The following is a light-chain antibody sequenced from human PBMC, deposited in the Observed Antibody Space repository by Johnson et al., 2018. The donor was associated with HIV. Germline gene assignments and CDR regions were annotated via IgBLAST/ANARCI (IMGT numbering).Light chain of an antibody. CDR1: SSNIGNKY. J-gene: IGLJ1*01. CDR2: ENT. CDR3: GTWDTSLSAGGV. Sequence: SVLSQPPSVSAAPGQKVTISCSGSSSNIGNKYVSWYQQLPGTAPKLLIYENTKRPSGIPDRFSGSKSGTSATLGITGLQTGDEADYYCGTWDTSLSAGGVFGSGTKLTVL. V-gene: IGLV1-51*02.